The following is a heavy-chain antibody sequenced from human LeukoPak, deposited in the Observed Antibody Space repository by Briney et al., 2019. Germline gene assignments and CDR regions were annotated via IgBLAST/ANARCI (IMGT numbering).Heavy chain of an antibody. CDR1: EFTFSSYE. CDR2: ISSSGSTV. V-gene: IGHV3-48*03. Sequence: GGSLRLSCTVSEFTFSSYEMNWVRQAPGKGLEWVSYISSSGSTVYYADSVKGRFTISGDNAENSLYLQMNSLRAEDTAVYYCARAAIAAARIYYYMDVWGKGTTVTVSS. CDR3: ARAAIAAARIYYYMDV. D-gene: IGHD6-13*01. J-gene: IGHJ6*03.